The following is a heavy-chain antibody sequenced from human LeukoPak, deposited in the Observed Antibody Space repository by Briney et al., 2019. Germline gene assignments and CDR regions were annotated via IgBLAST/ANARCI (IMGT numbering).Heavy chain of an antibody. CDR2: ISSSSSYI. D-gene: IGHD6-6*01. V-gene: IGHV3-21*01. Sequence: GGSLRLSCAAPGFTFSSYSMNWVRQAPGKGLEWVSSISSSSSYIYYADSVKGRFTISRDNAKNSLYLQMNSLRAEDTAVYYCARGASSSYNWFDPWGQGTLVTVSS. CDR3: ARGASSSYNWFDP. CDR1: GFTFSSYS. J-gene: IGHJ5*02.